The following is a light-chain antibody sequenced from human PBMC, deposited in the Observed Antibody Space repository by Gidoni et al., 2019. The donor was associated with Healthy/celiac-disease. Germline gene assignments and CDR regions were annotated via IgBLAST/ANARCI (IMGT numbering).Light chain of an antibody. V-gene: IGKV3-11*01. Sequence: EIVLTQSPATLSLSPGERATLSCRASQSVSSYLAWYQQKPGLAPRLLIYDASNRATGIPARFSGSWSGPDFTLTTSILEPEDFAVYYCQQRSNWPLIFTFGPGTKVDIK. CDR1: QSVSSY. CDR2: DAS. CDR3: QQRSNWPLIFT. J-gene: IGKJ3*01.